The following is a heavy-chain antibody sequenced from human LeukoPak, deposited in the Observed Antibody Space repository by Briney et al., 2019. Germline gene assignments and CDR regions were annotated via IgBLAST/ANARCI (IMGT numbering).Heavy chain of an antibody. V-gene: IGHV1-2*02. CDR3: ARPYCSSTSCYENWFDP. J-gene: IGHJ5*02. D-gene: IGHD2-2*01. CDR1: GYTFTDYY. CDR2: IDPNSGGT. Sequence: PSLRLSCKASGYTFTDYYIHWVRQAPGQGLEWRGWIDPNSGGTNYAQKFQGRVTMTRHTSISTAYMELSRLRSDDTAVYYCARPYCSSTSCYENWFDPWGQGTLVTVSS.